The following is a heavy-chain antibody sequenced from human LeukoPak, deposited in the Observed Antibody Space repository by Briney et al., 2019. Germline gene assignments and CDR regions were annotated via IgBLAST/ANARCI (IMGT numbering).Heavy chain of an antibody. CDR1: GFTFDDYA. CDR3: AVGGTL. D-gene: IGHD3-16*01. J-gene: IGHJ4*02. V-gene: IGHV3-23*01. Sequence: GGSLRPSCAASGFTFDDYAMHWVRQAPGKGLEWVSAISGSGGSTYYADSVKGRFTISRDISKNTLYLQMNSLRAEDTAVYYCAVGGTLRGQGALVTVSS. CDR2: ISGSGGST.